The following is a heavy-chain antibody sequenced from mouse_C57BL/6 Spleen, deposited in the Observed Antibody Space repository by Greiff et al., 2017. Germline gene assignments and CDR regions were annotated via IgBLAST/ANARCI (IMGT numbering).Heavy chain of an antibody. CDR3: ARRRAMDY. J-gene: IGHJ4*01. V-gene: IGHV5-17*01. CDR1: GFTFSDYG. CDR2: ISSGSSTI. Sequence: EVKLQESGGGLVKPGGSLKLSCAASGFTFSDYGMHWVRQAPEKGLEWVAYISSGSSTIYYADTVKGRFTISRDNAKHTLFLQMTSLRSEDTAMYYCARRRAMDYWGQGTSVTVSS.